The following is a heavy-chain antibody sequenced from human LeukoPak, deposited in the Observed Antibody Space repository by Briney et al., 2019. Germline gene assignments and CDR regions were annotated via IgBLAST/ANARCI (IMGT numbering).Heavy chain of an antibody. CDR1: GFTFSSYA. Sequence: PGRSLRLSCAASGFTFSSYAMHWVRQAPGKGLEWVAVISYDGSNKYYADSVKGRFTISRDNSKNTLYLQMNSLRAEDTAVYYCARTFSYDSSGYSTYYFDYWGQGTLVTVSS. D-gene: IGHD3-22*01. CDR3: ARTFSYDSSGYSTYYFDY. J-gene: IGHJ4*02. CDR2: ISYDGSNK. V-gene: IGHV3-30*01.